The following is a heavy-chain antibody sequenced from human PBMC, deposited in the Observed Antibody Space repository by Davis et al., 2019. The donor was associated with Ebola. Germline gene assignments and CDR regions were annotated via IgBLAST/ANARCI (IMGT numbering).Heavy chain of an antibody. J-gene: IGHJ4*02. CDR3: AKEGSRACDY. CDR2: ITYDGSNK. D-gene: IGHD3-10*01. V-gene: IGHV3-30*18. CDR1: GFTFSSYG. Sequence: GESLKISCAASGFTFSSYGMHWVRQAPGTGLEWVAVITYDGSNKYYAESLKGRFTISRDNSKNTLYLQMNSLRAEDTAVYYCAKEGSRACDYWGQGTLVTVSS.